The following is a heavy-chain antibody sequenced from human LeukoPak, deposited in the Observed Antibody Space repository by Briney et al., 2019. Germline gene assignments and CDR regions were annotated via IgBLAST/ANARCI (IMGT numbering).Heavy chain of an antibody. CDR1: GFTVSSNY. Sequence: GGSLRLSCAASGFTVSSNYMSWVRQAPGKGLEWVSVIYSGGSTYYADSVKGRFTISRDNSKSTLYLQMNSLRAEDTAVYYCARSRATAKGSYYFDYWGQGTLVTVSS. CDR3: ARSRATAKGSYYFDY. V-gene: IGHV3-53*01. CDR2: IYSGGST. J-gene: IGHJ4*02. D-gene: IGHD1-26*01.